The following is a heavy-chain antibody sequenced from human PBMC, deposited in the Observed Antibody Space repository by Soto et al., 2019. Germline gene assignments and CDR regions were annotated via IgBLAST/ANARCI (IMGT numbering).Heavy chain of an antibody. D-gene: IGHD6-13*01. CDR2: IYSGGST. Sequence: GGSLRLSCAASGFTVSSNYMSWVRQAPGKGLEWVSVIYSGGSTYYADSVKGRFTISRDNSKNTLYLQMNSLRAEDTAVYYCASFKGSIAADYDYWGQGTLVTVSS. CDR3: ASFKGSIAADYDY. CDR1: GFTVSSNY. V-gene: IGHV3-66*01. J-gene: IGHJ4*02.